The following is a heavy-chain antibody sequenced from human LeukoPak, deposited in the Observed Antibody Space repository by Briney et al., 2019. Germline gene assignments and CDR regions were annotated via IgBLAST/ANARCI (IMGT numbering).Heavy chain of an antibody. Sequence: GGSLRLSCAASGFTVSSNYMSWVRQAPGKGLEWASVIYSGGSTYYADSVKGRFTISRDNSKNTLYLQMNSLRAEDTAVYYCARDGYCSGGSCYSGAFDIWAKGQWSPSLQ. J-gene: IGHJ3*02. CDR3: ARDGYCSGGSCYSGAFDI. D-gene: IGHD2-15*01. V-gene: IGHV3-53*01. CDR1: GFTVSSNY. CDR2: IYSGGST.